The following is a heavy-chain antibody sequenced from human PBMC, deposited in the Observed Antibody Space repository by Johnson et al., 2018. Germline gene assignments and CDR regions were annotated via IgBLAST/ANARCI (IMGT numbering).Heavy chain of an antibody. V-gene: IGHV3-30-3*01. CDR3: ARGGIAVTGTEKLYYYMDV. CDR2: ISYDGGKV. Sequence: QVQLVESGGGVVQXGRSLRLSCAASRFSFSSYTMHWVRQAPGKGLEWMAVISYDGGKVYFADSVKGLFTISRDNSQNTVYLQLNNMRADDTAGYYCARGGIAVTGTEKLYYYMDVWGTGTTVTVSS. D-gene: IGHD6-19*01. J-gene: IGHJ6*03. CDR1: RFSFSSYT.